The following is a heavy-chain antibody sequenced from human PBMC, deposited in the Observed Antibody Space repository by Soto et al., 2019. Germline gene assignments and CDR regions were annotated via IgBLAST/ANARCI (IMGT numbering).Heavy chain of an antibody. Sequence: QVQLVQSGAEVKKPGSSVKVSCKASGGTFSSYAISWVRQAPGQGLEWMGGIIPIFGTANYAQKVQGRVTITADESKSTAYMELSSLRSEDTAVYYCARETYDLLTGQRYYFDYWGQGTLVHGSS. CDR3: ARETYDLLTGQRYYFDY. CDR1: GGTFSSYA. J-gene: IGHJ4*02. D-gene: IGHD3-9*01. V-gene: IGHV1-69*01. CDR2: IIPIFGTA.